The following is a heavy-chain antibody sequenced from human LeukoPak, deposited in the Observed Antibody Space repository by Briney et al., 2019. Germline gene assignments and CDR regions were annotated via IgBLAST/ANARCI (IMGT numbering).Heavy chain of an antibody. D-gene: IGHD3-22*01. CDR3: ARVVYYDSSGYFQPFDY. CDR2: LNSNSGGT. CDR1: GEAFTGNY. V-gene: IGHV1-2*02. J-gene: IGHJ4*02. Sequence: AWGQFHSKASGEAFTGNYMDWGGQAPGQGGGWRGWLNSNSGGTNYSQKFQGRVTITRETSISTPYMVLSRLRSDAAALYYCARVVYYDSSGYFQPFDYWGQGTLVTVSS.